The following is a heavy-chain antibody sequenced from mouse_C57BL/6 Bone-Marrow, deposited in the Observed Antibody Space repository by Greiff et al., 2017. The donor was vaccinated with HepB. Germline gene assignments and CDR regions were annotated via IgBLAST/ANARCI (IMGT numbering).Heavy chain of an antibody. J-gene: IGHJ1*03. D-gene: IGHD1-1*01. V-gene: IGHV5-16*01. CDR1: GFTFSDYY. CDR2: INYDGSST. CDR3: ARDLLIRYWYFDV. Sequence: EVKLVESEGGLVQPGRSMKLSCTASGFTFSDYYMAWVRQVPEKGLEWVANINYDGSSTYYLDSLKSRFIISRDNAKNILYLQMSSLKSEDTATYYCARDLLIRYWYFDVWGTGTTVTVSS.